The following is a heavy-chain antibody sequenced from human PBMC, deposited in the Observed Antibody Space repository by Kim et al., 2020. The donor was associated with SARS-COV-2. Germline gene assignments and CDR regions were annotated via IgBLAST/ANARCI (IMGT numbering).Heavy chain of an antibody. J-gene: IGHJ6*04. Sequence: GGSLRLSCAASGFTVSSDYMSWVRQAPGKGLEWVSIIYSDGTTYNADSVRGRFTVSSDNSKNTVYLQMNSLRGEDTAMYYCARERMAAFGGVILSYGMAVGGEASTVTVSA. D-gene: IGHD3-16*01. CDR1: GFTVSSDY. V-gene: IGHV3-53*01. CDR3: ARERMAAFGGVILSYGMAV. CDR2: IYSDGTT.